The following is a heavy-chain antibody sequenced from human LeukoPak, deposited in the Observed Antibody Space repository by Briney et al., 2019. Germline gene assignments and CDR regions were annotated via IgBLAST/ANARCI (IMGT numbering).Heavy chain of an antibody. CDR1: GFSLSTSGMR. CDR2: IDWDDDK. D-gene: IGHD1-1*01. J-gene: IGHJ6*03. Sequence: SGPALVKPTQTLTLTCTFSGFSLSTSGMRVSWIRQPPGKALEWLARIDWDDDKFYSTSLKTRLTISKDTSKNQVVLTMTNMDPVDTATYYCALQLERPYYHYMDVWGKGTTVTVSS. V-gene: IGHV2-70*04. CDR3: ALQLERPYYHYMDV.